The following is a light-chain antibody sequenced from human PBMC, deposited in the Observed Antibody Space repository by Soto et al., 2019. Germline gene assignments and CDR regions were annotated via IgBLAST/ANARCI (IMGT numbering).Light chain of an antibody. CDR2: DAS. CDR3: QQRSNWPPK. CDR1: QSVSSY. V-gene: IGKV3-11*01. Sequence: EIVLTQSPATLSLSPGERATLSCGASQSVSSYLAWYQQKPGQAPRLLIYDASNRATGIPARFSGSGSGTDFTLTISSLEPEDFAVYYCQQRSNWPPKFGQGTKVDIK. J-gene: IGKJ1*01.